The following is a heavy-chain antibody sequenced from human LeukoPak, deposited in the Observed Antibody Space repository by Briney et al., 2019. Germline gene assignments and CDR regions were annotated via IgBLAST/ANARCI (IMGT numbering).Heavy chain of an antibody. D-gene: IGHD6-13*01. CDR3: AKGHTAAAASSYFDY. CDR1: GFTFSSYS. Sequence: GGSLRLSCAASGFTFSSYSMNWVRQAPGKGLEWVSSISSSSSYIYYADSVKGRFTISRDNAKNSLYLQMNSLRAEDTAVYYCAKGHTAAAASSYFDYWGQGTLVTVSS. J-gene: IGHJ4*02. V-gene: IGHV3-21*04. CDR2: ISSSSSYI.